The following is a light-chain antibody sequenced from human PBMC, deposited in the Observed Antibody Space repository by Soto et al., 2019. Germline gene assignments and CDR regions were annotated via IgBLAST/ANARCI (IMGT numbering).Light chain of an antibody. J-gene: IGKJ2*01. CDR1: QSVSSY. CDR3: QQRSNWPPYT. V-gene: IGKV3-11*01. Sequence: EIVLTQSPATLSLSPGERATLSCRASQSVSSYLAWYQQKPGQAPRLLIYDASNRATGIPARFSGSGSGTDFTLTINSLEPEDFAVHYCQQRSNWPPYTFGQGTKPEIK. CDR2: DAS.